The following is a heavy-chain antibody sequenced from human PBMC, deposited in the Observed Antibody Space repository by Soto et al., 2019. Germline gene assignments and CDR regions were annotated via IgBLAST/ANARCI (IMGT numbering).Heavy chain of an antibody. D-gene: IGHD3-16*01. CDR2: ISAYNGNT. J-gene: IGHJ3*02. CDR3: AIAPPHYDYIWGSLSDDAFDI. CDR1: GYTFTSYG. V-gene: IGHV1-18*01. Sequence: ASVKVSCKASGYTFTSYGISWVRQAPGQGLEWMGWISAYNGNTNYAQKLQGRVTMTTDTSTSTAYMELRSLRSDDTAVYYCAIAPPHYDYIWGSLSDDAFDIWGQGTMVTVS.